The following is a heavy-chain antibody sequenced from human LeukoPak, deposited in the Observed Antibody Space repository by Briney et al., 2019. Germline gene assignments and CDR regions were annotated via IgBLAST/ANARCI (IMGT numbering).Heavy chain of an antibody. D-gene: IGHD1-26*01. Sequence: SETLSFTCAVYGGSFSGYYWSWIRQPPGKGLEWIGEINHSGSTNYNPSLKSRVTISVDTSKNQFSLKLSSVTAADTAVYYCARGYSATPYNWFDPWGQGTLVTVSS. V-gene: IGHV4-34*01. CDR2: INHSGST. CDR1: GGSFSGYY. J-gene: IGHJ5*02. CDR3: ARGYSATPYNWFDP.